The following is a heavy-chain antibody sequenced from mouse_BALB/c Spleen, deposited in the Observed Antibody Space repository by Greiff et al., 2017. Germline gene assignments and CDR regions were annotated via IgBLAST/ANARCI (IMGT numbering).Heavy chain of an antibody. CDR1: GFTFSSYT. D-gene: IGHD1-1*01. J-gene: IGHJ1*01. CDR3: ARAGIITTVVAYWYFDV. Sequence: EVQVVESGGGLVKPGGSLKLSCAASGFTFSSYTMSWVRQTPEKRLEWVATISSGGGNTYYPDSVKGRFTISRDNAKNNLYLQMSSLRSEDTAMYYCARAGIITTVVAYWYFDVWGAGTTVTVSS. CDR2: ISSGGGNT. V-gene: IGHV5-9*03.